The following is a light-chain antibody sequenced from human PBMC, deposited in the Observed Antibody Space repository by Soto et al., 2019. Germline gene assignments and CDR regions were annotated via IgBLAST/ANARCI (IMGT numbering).Light chain of an antibody. V-gene: IGLV2-14*01. CDR3: SSYRSSSTLDYV. CDR1: SSDVGTYNY. CDR2: EVS. Sequence: QSVLTKPASVSGSPGQSITISCTGTSSDVGTYNYVSWYQQHPGKAPKLMIYEVSNRPSGISNRFSGSKSGNTASLTISGLQAEDEADYYCSSYRSSSTLDYVFGTGTKVTVL. J-gene: IGLJ1*01.